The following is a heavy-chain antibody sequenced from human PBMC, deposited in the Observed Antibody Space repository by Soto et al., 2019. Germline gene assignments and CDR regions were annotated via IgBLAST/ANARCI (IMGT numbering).Heavy chain of an antibody. D-gene: IGHD6-19*01. CDR3: ARSGSGSGWL. V-gene: IGHV4-61*01. CDR2: IYYSGST. J-gene: IGHJ1*01. CDR1: GGSASSGRYY. Sequence: PSETLSLTCTVPGGSASSGRYYCSWTRQPPGKGLEWIGYIYYSGSTKYNPSLKSRVTISVDTSKNQSSLKLSSMTAADTVVYCCARSGSGSGWLGGQ.